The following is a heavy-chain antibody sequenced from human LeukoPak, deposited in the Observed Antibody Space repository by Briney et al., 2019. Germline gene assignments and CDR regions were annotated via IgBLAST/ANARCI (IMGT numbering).Heavy chain of an antibody. CDR2: IGANSAI. J-gene: IGHJ4*02. Sequence: GGSLRLSCAASGFTFSDYSMNWVRQAPGKGLEWVSYIGANSAIYYADSVKGRFTISRDNAKNSLYLQMNSLGDGDTAVYYCARTMITFGGVIVHYFDYWGQGTLVTVSS. CDR1: GFTFSDYS. CDR3: ARTMITFGGVIVHYFDY. V-gene: IGHV3-48*02. D-gene: IGHD3-16*02.